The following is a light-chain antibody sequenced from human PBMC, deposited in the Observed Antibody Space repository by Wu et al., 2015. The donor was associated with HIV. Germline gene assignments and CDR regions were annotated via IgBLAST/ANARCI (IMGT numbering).Light chain of an antibody. CDR1: QSVSAY. CDR3: QQHTSWAPPLT. J-gene: IGKJ4*01. CDR2: DAS. Sequence: EIVLTQSPATLSLSPGERAILSCRASQSVSAYLAWYQQHPGQAPRLLIYDASKRATGVPDRFSGSGSGTDFTLTISSLEPEDFAVYFCQQHTSWAPPLTF. V-gene: IGKV3-11*01.